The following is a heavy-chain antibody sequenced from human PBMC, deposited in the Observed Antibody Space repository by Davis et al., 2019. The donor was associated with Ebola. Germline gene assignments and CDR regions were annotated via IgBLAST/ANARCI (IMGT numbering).Heavy chain of an antibody. V-gene: IGHV3-30-3*01. CDR1: GFTFSSYA. CDR2: MSSDGSNK. CDR3: ARGYGTFDY. D-gene: IGHD4-17*01. Sequence: GESLKISCAASGFTFSSYAMHWVRQAPGEGLEWVAVMSSDGSNKYYADSVKGRFTISRDNSKNTLYLQMHSLRAEDTAVYYCARGYGTFDYWGRGTLVTVSS. J-gene: IGHJ4*02.